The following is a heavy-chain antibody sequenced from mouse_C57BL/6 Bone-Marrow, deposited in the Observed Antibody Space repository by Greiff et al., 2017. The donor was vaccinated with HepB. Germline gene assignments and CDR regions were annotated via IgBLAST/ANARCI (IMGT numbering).Heavy chain of an antibody. Sequence: LVESGAELVKPGASVKISCKASGYAFSSYWMNWVKQRPGKGLEWIGQIYPGDGDTNYNGKFKGKATLTADKSSSTAYMQLSSLTSEDSAVYFCARGRGSSFAYWGQGTLVTVSA. D-gene: IGHD1-1*01. J-gene: IGHJ3*01. CDR1: GYAFSSYW. CDR2: IYPGDGDT. CDR3: ARGRGSSFAY. V-gene: IGHV1-80*01.